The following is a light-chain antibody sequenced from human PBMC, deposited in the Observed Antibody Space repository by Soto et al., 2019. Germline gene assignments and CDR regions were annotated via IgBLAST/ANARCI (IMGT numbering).Light chain of an antibody. Sequence: HSVLTQPASVSGSPGQSITISCTGTSSDVGTYNYVSWYQQHPGKAPKLMIYEVSNRPSGVSNRFSGSKSGNTASLTISGLQAEDEADYYCSSYTGSSSFYVFGTGTKATVL. CDR3: SSYTGSSSFYV. CDR2: EVS. J-gene: IGLJ1*01. V-gene: IGLV2-14*01. CDR1: SSDVGTYNY.